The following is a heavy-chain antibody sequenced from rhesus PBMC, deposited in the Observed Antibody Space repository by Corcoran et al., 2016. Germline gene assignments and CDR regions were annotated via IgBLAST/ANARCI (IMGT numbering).Heavy chain of an antibody. D-gene: IGHD2-21*01. Sequence: QVQLQESGPGLVKPSETLSLTCAVSGGSISGGYDWSWIRQPPGKGVEWIGFIYGSSVSTTNNPTLKNRVTISKDTSKNQFSLKLSSVTAADTAVYYCARRPGRNFDYWGQGVLVTVSS. V-gene: IGHV4-76*01. CDR1: GGSISGGYD. CDR2: IYGSSVST. CDR3: ARRPGRNFDY. J-gene: IGHJ4*01.